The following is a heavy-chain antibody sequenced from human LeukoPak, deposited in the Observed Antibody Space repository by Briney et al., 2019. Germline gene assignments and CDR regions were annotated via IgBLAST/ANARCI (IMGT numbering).Heavy chain of an antibody. CDR2: MNPNSGNT. J-gene: IGHJ1*01. V-gene: IGHV1-8*01. CDR1: GYTFSSYD. CDR3: ARRVGSGWPVQH. Sequence: GASVKVSCKASGYTFSSYDINWARQATGQGLEWMGWMNPNSGNTGYAQKLQGRLNMTRNTSIDTAYMELSSLRSDDTAVYYCARRVGSGWPVQHWGQGTLVTVSS. D-gene: IGHD6-19*01.